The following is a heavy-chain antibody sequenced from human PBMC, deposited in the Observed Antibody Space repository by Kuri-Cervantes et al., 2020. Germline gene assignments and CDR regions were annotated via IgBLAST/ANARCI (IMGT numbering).Heavy chain of an antibody. CDR2: ISGSGGDT. V-gene: IGHV3-23*01. J-gene: IGHJ6*02. D-gene: IGHD1-1*01. CDR3: AKDCTAIIWNARYYRYGMDV. Sequence: LSLTCAASGFTFSSYAMSWVRQAPGKGLEWVSAISGSGGDTYYADSVKCRFTISRNNSKNTLYLQMNSLRAEDTAVYYYAKDCTAIIWNARYYRYGMDVWGQGTTVTVSS. CDR1: GFTFSSYA.